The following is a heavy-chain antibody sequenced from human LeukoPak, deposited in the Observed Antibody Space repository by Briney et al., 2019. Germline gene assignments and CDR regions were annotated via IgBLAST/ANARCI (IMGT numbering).Heavy chain of an antibody. Sequence: GGSLRLSCAASGFTLSSYAMHWVRQAPGKGLEWVAVISYDGSNKYYADSVKGRFTISRDNSKNTLYLQMNSLRAEDTAVYYCARDDYYYDSSGVDYWGQGTLVTVSS. V-gene: IGHV3-30-3*01. D-gene: IGHD3-22*01. CDR3: ARDDYYYDSSGVDY. CDR2: ISYDGSNK. J-gene: IGHJ4*02. CDR1: GFTLSSYA.